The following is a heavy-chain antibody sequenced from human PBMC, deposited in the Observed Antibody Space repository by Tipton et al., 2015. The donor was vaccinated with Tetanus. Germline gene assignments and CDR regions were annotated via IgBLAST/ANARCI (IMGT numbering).Heavy chain of an antibody. J-gene: IGHJ4*02. D-gene: IGHD4-17*01. Sequence: TLSLTCAVYGGSFSGYYWSWIRQPPGKGLEWIGEINHSGSTNYNPSLKSRVTIPVDTSKNQFSLKLSSVTAADTAVYYCARFVSYGDPGDCWGQGTLVTVSS. CDR3: ARFVSYGDPGDC. CDR1: GGSFSGYY. V-gene: IGHV4-34*01. CDR2: INHSGST.